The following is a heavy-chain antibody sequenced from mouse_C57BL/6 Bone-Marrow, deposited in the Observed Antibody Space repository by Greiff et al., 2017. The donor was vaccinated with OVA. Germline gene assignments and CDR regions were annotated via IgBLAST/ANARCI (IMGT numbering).Heavy chain of an antibody. CDR2: IYPGNSDT. CDR3: TRRITTVVGDYFDY. V-gene: IGHV1-5*01. D-gene: IGHD1-1*01. Sequence: VQLKQSGTVLARPGASVKMSCKTSGYTFTSYWMHWVKQRPGQGLEWIGAIYPGNSDTSYNQKFKGKAKLTAVTSASTAYMELGSLTNEDSAVYYCTRRITTVVGDYFDYWGQGTTLTGSS. J-gene: IGHJ2*01. CDR1: GYTFTSYW.